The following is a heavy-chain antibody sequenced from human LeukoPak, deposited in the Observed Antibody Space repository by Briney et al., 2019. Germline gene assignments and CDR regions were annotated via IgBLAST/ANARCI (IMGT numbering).Heavy chain of an antibody. Sequence: PGGSLRLSCAASGFTFSSYEMNWVRQAPGKGLEWVSYISSSGSTIYYADSVKGRFTISRDNAKNSLYLQMNSLRAEDTAVYYCARAMRRLLWFGELPGLEIFDYWGQGTLVTVSS. CDR2: ISSSGSTI. CDR3: ARAMRRLLWFGELPGLEIFDY. D-gene: IGHD3-10*01. J-gene: IGHJ4*02. V-gene: IGHV3-48*03. CDR1: GFTFSSYE.